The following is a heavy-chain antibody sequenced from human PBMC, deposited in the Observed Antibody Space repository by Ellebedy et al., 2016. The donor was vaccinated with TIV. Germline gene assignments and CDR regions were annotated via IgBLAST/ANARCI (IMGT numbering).Heavy chain of an antibody. Sequence: GESLKISXAASGFTFSGYWMSWFRQAPGKGLALVANIHEDGSEKYYVDSVKGRFIISRDNTKKSLSLQMNSLRAEDTAVYYCARGQGWIDYWGQGTLVTVSS. V-gene: IGHV3-7*04. D-gene: IGHD6-19*01. CDR1: GFTFSGYW. CDR2: IHEDGSEK. CDR3: ARGQGWIDY. J-gene: IGHJ4*02.